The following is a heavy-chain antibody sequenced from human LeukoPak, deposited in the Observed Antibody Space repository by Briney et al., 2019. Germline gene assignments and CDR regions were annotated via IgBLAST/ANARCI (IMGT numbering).Heavy chain of an antibody. CDR3: ARELQVATGSGSPGY. D-gene: IGHD5-12*01. CDR1: GFTFSDYY. Sequence: VGSLRLSCAASGFTFSDYYMSWIRQAPGKGLEWVSYISSSGSTIYYADSVKGRFTISRDNAKNSLHLQMNSLRAEDTAVYYCARELQVATGSGSPGYWGQGTLVTVSS. CDR2: ISSSGSTI. J-gene: IGHJ4*02. V-gene: IGHV3-11*01.